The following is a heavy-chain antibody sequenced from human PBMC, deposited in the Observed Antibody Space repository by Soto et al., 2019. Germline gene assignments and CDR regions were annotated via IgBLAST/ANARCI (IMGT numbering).Heavy chain of an antibody. CDR1: GGSISSGGYY. J-gene: IGHJ4*02. CDR2: IYYSGST. V-gene: IGHV4-31*03. CDR3: ARAPYCGGDCYDYFDY. D-gene: IGHD2-21*02. Sequence: SETLSLTCTVSGGSISSGGYYWSWIRQHPGKGLEWIGYIYYSGSTYYNPSLKSRVTISVDTSKNQFSLKLSSVTAADTAVYYCARAPYCGGDCYDYFDYWGQGTLVTVSS.